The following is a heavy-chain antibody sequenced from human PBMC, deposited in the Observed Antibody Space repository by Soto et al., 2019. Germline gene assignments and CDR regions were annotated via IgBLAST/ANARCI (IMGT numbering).Heavy chain of an antibody. CDR3: ASGGSYCGGDCYYDY. D-gene: IGHD2-21*02. CDR2: IIPIFGTA. V-gene: IGHV1-69*13. Sequence: SVKVSCKASGGTFSSYAISCVLQAPVQGREWMGGIIPIFGTANYAQKFQGRVTITADESTSTAYMELSSLRSEDTAVYYCASGGSYCGGDCYYDYWGQGTLVTVPS. CDR1: GGTFSSYA. J-gene: IGHJ4*02.